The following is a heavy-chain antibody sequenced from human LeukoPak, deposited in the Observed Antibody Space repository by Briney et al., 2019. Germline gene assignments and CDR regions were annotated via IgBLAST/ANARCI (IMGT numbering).Heavy chain of an antibody. Sequence: PGGSLRLSCAASGFTFSSYSINWVRQAPGKGLEWVSSISSSSSYIYYADSVKGRFTISRDNAKNSLYLQMNSLRAEDTAVYYCASSGITGTGFDYWGQGTLVTVFS. V-gene: IGHV3-21*01. J-gene: IGHJ4*02. CDR2: ISSSSSYI. D-gene: IGHD1-20*01. CDR1: GFTFSSYS. CDR3: ASSGITGTGFDY.